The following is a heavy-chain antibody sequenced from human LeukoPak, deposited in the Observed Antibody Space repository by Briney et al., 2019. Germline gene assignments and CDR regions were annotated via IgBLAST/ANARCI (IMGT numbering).Heavy chain of an antibody. J-gene: IGHJ4*02. D-gene: IGHD3-10*01. V-gene: IGHV1-46*01. CDR3: ARETYYYGSGTRNFDY. Sequence: VASVKVSCKASGYTFTSYYMHWVRQAPGQGLEWMGIINPSGGSTSYAQKFQGRVTMTRDTSTSTVYMELSSLRSEDTAVYYCARETYYYGSGTRNFDYWGQGTLVTVSS. CDR2: INPSGGST. CDR1: GYTFTSYY.